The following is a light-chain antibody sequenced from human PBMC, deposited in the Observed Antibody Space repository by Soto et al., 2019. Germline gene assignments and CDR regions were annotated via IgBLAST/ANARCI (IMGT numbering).Light chain of an antibody. V-gene: IGKV3-15*01. CDR1: QNVRNN. CDR2: GAS. J-gene: IGKJ3*01. Sequence: EIVMTQSPATLSVSPGERATLSCRASQNVRNNLAWYQQKPGQAPRLLIYGASTRATGIPARFSGSGSGTDFTLTISSLQSEDFAIYYCQHYDSWPPLFGPGTKVDIK. CDR3: QHYDSWPPL.